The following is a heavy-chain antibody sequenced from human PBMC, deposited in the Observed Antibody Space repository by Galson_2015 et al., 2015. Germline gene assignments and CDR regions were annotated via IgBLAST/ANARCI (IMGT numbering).Heavy chain of an antibody. CDR2: IYTSGST. V-gene: IGHV4-61*02. CDR1: GGSISSGSYY. Sequence: LSLTCTVSGGSISSGSYYWSWIRQPAGTGLEWIGRIYTSGSTNYNPSLKSRVTISVDTSKNQFSLKLSSVTAADTAVYYCARERITMVRGVSYPDYWGQGTLVTVSS. D-gene: IGHD3-10*01. CDR3: ARERITMVRGVSYPDY. J-gene: IGHJ4*02.